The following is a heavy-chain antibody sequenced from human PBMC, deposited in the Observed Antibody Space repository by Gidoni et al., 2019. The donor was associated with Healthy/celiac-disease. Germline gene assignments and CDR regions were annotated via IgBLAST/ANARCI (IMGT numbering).Heavy chain of an antibody. V-gene: IGHV4-39*01. CDR3: ARLVGALDYFDY. Sequence: QLQLQESGPGLVKPSETLSLTCTVSGGSISSSSYYWGWIRQPPGKGLEWIGSIYYSGSTYYNPSLKSRVTISVDTSKNQFSLKLSSVTAADTAVYYCARLVGALDYFDYWGQGTLVTVSS. CDR2: IYYSGST. J-gene: IGHJ4*02. CDR1: GGSISSSSYY. D-gene: IGHD1-26*01.